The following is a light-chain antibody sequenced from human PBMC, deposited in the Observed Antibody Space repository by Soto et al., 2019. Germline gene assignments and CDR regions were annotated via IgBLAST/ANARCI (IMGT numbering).Light chain of an antibody. CDR3: QQYNNWPQIT. Sequence: EIVFTQSPCTLSLSPVERSTLSCRASQSVSNNYLVWYQQNPGQAPRLLIYGASTRATGIPARFSGSGSGTEFTLTISSLQSEDFAVYYCQQYNNWPQITFGQGTKVDI. CDR1: QSVSNN. V-gene: IGKV3-15*01. J-gene: IGKJ1*01. CDR2: GAS.